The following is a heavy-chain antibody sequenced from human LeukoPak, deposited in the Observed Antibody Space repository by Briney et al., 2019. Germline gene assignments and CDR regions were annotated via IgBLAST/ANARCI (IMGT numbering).Heavy chain of an antibody. CDR1: GFTFSSYA. Sequence: PGGSLRLSCAASGFTFSSYAMHWVRQAPGKGLEWVAVISYDGSNKYYADSVKGRFTISRDNAKNSLYLQMNSLRAEDTAVYYCARVSTTVHYFDYWGQGTLVTVSS. D-gene: IGHD1-1*01. V-gene: IGHV3-30-3*01. J-gene: IGHJ4*02. CDR2: ISYDGSNK. CDR3: ARVSTTVHYFDY.